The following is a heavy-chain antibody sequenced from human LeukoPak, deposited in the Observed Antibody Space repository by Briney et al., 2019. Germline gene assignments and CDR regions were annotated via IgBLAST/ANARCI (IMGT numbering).Heavy chain of an antibody. CDR2: INPNSGGT. V-gene: IGHV1-2*02. CDR3: AGPTYYYDSSGRRPFDY. J-gene: IGHJ4*02. D-gene: IGHD3-22*01. CDR1: GYTFTGYY. Sequence: ASVKVSCKASGYTFTGYYMHWVRQAPGQGLEWMGWINPNSGGTNYAQKFQGRVTMTRDTSISTAYMELSRLRSDDTAVYYCAGPTYYYDSSGRRPFDYWGQGTLVTVSS.